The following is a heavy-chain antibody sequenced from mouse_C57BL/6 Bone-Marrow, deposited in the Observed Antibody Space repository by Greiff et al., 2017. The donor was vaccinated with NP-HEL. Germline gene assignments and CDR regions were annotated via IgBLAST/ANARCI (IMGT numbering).Heavy chain of an antibody. D-gene: IGHD2-3*01. V-gene: IGHV1-26*01. CDR1: GYTFTDYY. J-gene: IGHJ3*01. CDR2: INPNNGGT. CDR3: ARSDGRGPPWCAY. Sequence: VQLQQSGPELVKPGASVKISCKASGYTFTDYYMNWVKQSHGKSLEWIGDINPNNGGTSYNQKFKGKATLTVDKSSSTAYMELRSLTSEDSAVYYCARSDGRGPPWCAYWGQGTLVTVSA.